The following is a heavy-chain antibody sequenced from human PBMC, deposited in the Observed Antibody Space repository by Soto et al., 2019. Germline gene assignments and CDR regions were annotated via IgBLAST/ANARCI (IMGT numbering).Heavy chain of an antibody. CDR1: GFTFSSYE. CDR3: ARDVPSPRDIVAPFDY. J-gene: IGHJ4*02. Sequence: EVQLVESGGGLVQPGGSLRLSCAASGFTFSSYEMNWVRQAPGKGLEWVSYISSSGSTIYYADSVKGRFTISRDNAKNSLYLQMNSLRAEDTAVYYCARDVPSPRDIVAPFDYWGQGTLVTVSS. CDR2: ISSSGSTI. D-gene: IGHD5-12*01. V-gene: IGHV3-48*03.